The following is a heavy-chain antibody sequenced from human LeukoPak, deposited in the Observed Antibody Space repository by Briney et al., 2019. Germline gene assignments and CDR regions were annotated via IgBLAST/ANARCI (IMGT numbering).Heavy chain of an antibody. CDR2: TSGSGGST. V-gene: IGHV3-23*01. Sequence: GGSLRLSCAASGFTFSSYAMSWVRQAPGKGLEWVSATSGSGGSTYYADSVKGRFTISRDNSKNTLYLRMNSLRAEDTAVYYCAHISSSWPDYWGQGTLVTVSS. D-gene: IGHD6-13*01. CDR3: AHISSSWPDY. J-gene: IGHJ4*02. CDR1: GFTFSSYA.